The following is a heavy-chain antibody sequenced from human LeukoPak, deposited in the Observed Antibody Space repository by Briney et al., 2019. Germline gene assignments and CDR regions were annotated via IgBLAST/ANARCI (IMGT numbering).Heavy chain of an antibody. D-gene: IGHD1-26*01. V-gene: IGHV3-53*01. J-gene: IGHJ1*01. CDR3: VREREGSNSEH. CDR2: IYSDGNT. CDR1: GFTVSNNR. Sequence: QPRGSLRLACAASGFTVSNNRLSWVRQAPGMGLEWVSTIYSDGNTYYPDSVKGRFTISRDGSKNTLYLQLNSLRTEDTAIYYCVREREGSNSEHWGQGTLVTVSS.